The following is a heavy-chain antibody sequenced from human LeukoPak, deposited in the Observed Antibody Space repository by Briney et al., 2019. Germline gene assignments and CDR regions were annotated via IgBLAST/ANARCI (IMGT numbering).Heavy chain of an antibody. J-gene: IGHJ4*02. CDR2: INWNGGNT. CDR3: ARGGISSPSIPYFDY. CDR1: GFTFDDYG. D-gene: IGHD6-6*01. Sequence: GGSLRLSCAASGFTFDDYGMSWVRQAPGKGLEWVSGINWNGGNTGYADSVKGRFTISRDNAKNSLYLQMNSLRAEDTSLYHCARGGISSPSIPYFDYWGQGTLVTVSS. V-gene: IGHV3-20*01.